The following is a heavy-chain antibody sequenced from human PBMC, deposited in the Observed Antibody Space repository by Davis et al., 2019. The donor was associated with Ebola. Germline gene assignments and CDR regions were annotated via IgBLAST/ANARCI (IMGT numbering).Heavy chain of an antibody. CDR1: GFTFSSYG. D-gene: IGHD2-2*01. Sequence: PGGSLRLSCAASGFTFSSYGMHWVRQAPGKGLEWVAFIRYDGSNKYYADSVKGRFTISRDNSKNTLYLQMNSLRAEDTAVYYCAKDWYDCSSTSCSSHRYYYYYMDVWGKGTTVTVSS. J-gene: IGHJ6*03. CDR3: AKDWYDCSSTSCSSHRYYYYYMDV. CDR2: IRYDGSNK. V-gene: IGHV3-30*02.